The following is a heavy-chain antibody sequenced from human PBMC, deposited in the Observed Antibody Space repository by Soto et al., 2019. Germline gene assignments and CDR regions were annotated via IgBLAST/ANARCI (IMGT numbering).Heavy chain of an antibody. J-gene: IGHJ3*02. CDR3: ARDERGWLQFWYDAFDI. D-gene: IGHD5-12*01. V-gene: IGHV3-30*07. Sequence: DSVKGRFTISRDNSKNTLYLQMNSLRAEDTAVYYCARDERGWLQFWYDAFDIWGQGTMVTVSS.